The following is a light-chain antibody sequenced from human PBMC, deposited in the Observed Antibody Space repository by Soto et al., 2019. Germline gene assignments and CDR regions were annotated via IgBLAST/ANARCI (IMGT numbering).Light chain of an antibody. V-gene: IGKV3-20*01. J-gene: IGKJ5*01. CDR2: GAS. Sequence: EIVLTQSPGTLSLSPGERATLSCRASQSVSSSYLAWYQQKPVQAPRLLIYGASSKATGIPDRFSRSGSGTDFTLTISRLEPEDFAVYYCQQYGSSPPITFGQGTRLEIK. CDR3: QQYGSSPPIT. CDR1: QSVSSSY.